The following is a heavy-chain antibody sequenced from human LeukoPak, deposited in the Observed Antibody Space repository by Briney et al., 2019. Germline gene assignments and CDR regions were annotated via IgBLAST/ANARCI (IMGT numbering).Heavy chain of an antibody. Sequence: GASVKVSCKASGGTFSSYAISWVRQAPGQGLEWMGGIIPIFGTANYAQKFQGRVTITADESTSTAYMELSSLRSEDTAVYYCARDDSSGYFDWGQGTLVTVSS. CDR2: IIPIFGTA. D-gene: IGHD3-22*01. CDR3: ARDDSSGYFD. J-gene: IGHJ4*02. CDR1: GGTFSSYA. V-gene: IGHV1-69*13.